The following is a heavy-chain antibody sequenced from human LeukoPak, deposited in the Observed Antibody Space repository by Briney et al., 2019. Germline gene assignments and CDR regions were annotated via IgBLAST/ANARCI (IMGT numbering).Heavy chain of an antibody. Sequence: GGSLRLSCAASGFTFSSYAMSWVRQAPGKGLEWVSAISGSGGSTYYADSVKGRFTISRDNSKNTLYLQMNSLRAEDTAVYYCARGSGYSYGYFDYWGQGTLVTVSS. D-gene: IGHD5-18*01. CDR2: ISGSGGST. CDR1: GFTFSSYA. J-gene: IGHJ4*02. V-gene: IGHV3-23*01. CDR3: ARGSGYSYGYFDY.